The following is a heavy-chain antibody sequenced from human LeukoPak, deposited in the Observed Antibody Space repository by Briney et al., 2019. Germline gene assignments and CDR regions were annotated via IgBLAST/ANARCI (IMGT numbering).Heavy chain of an antibody. CDR3: ARYQINCRYTWFDS. J-gene: IGHJ5*01. V-gene: IGHV3-7*03. CDR1: EFSFSSYW. Sequence: GGSLRLSCAASEFSFSSYWMSWVRQAPGKGLEWVANIKKDGSERYYVDSVKGRFIISRDNAKNSLYLQMNSLRAEDTAMYYCARYQINCRYTWFDSWGQGTLVTVSS. D-gene: IGHD2-21*01. CDR2: IKKDGSER.